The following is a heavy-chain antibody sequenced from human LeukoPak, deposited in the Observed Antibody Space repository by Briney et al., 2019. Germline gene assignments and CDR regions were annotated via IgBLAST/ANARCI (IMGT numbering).Heavy chain of an antibody. Sequence: SETLSLTCTVSGGSISSGDYYWSWIGQPPGKGLEWIGYIYYSGSTYYNPSLKSRVTISVDTSKNQFSLKLSSVTAADTAVYYCARLTIYGVVMYFDYWGQGTLVTVSS. J-gene: IGHJ4*02. CDR2: IYYSGST. CDR1: GGSISSGDYY. CDR3: ARLTIYGVVMYFDY. D-gene: IGHD3-3*01. V-gene: IGHV4-30-4*08.